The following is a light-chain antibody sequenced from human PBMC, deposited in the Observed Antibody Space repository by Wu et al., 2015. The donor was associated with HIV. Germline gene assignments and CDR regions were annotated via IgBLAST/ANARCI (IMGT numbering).Light chain of an antibody. V-gene: IGKV1-5*03. CDR1: QSISYW. Sequence: DIQMTQSPYTLSAYVGDSVTITCRASQSISYWLAWYQQKPGKAPKLLIYQASGLESGVPSRLSGSGSGTEFTLAISSLQPDDFATYYCQQYSSESYTFGQGTKLEIK. CDR3: QQYSSESYT. J-gene: IGKJ2*01. CDR2: QAS.